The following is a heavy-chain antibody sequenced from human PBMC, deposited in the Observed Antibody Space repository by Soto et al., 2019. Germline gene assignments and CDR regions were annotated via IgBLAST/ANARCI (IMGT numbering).Heavy chain of an antibody. CDR3: ARAEDIGNPFDY. V-gene: IGHV4-31*03. J-gene: IGHJ4*02. CDR1: GGSISSGGYY. CDR2: IYYSGST. Sequence: QVQLQESGPGLVKPSQTLSLTCTVSGGSISSGGYYWSWIRQHPGKGLEWIGYIYYSGSTYYNPSLNSRVTISVDTSKNQFSLKLSAVTAADTAVYYCARAEDIGNPFDYWGQGTLVTVSS. D-gene: IGHD2-15*01.